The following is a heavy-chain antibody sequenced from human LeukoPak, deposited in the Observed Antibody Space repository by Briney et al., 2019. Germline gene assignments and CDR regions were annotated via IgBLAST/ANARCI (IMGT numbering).Heavy chain of an antibody. CDR1: GFTFSSYA. CDR2: ISGSGGST. D-gene: IGHD1-20*01. CDR3: VKDPPFNWPWHAGAFDI. J-gene: IGHJ3*02. Sequence: PGGSLRLSCAASGFTFSSYAMSWVRQAPGKGLEWVSAISGSGGSTYYADSVKGRFTISRDNSKNTLYLQMNSLRAEDTAVYYCVKDPPFNWPWHAGAFDIWGQGTMVTVSS. V-gene: IGHV3-23*01.